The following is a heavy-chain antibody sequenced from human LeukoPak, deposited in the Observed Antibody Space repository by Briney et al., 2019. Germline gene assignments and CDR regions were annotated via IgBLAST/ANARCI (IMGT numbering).Heavy chain of an antibody. D-gene: IGHD5-12*01. CDR2: IYSGDSDT. CDR3: ARPALSGYGYDAFDI. V-gene: IGHV5-51*01. CDR1: GYSFTSFW. Sequence: HGESLKISWKGSGYSFTSFWIGWVRQMPGKGLEWVGIIYSGDSDTRYSPSFQGQVTISADKSISTAYLQWSSLKASDTAMYYCARPALSGYGYDAFDIWGQETMVTVSS. J-gene: IGHJ3*02.